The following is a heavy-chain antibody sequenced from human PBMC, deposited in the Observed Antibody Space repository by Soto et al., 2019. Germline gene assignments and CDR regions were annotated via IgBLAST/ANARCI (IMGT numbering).Heavy chain of an antibody. CDR1: GGSISSYY. Sequence: QVQLQESGPGLVKPSGTVSLTCTVSGGSISSYYWSWIRQPPGKGLEWIVYIYYSGSTNYNPSLKSRVTISVDTSKNPFSLKLSYVTAADTAVYYCARSLGYCSGGSCYRDWFYFDYWGQGTMVTVSS. CDR3: ARSLGYCSGGSCYRDWFYFDY. D-gene: IGHD2-15*01. CDR2: IYYSGST. J-gene: IGHJ4*02. V-gene: IGHV4-59*08.